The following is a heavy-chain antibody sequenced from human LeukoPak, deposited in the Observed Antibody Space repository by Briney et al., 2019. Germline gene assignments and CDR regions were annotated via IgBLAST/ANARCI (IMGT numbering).Heavy chain of an antibody. D-gene: IGHD3-10*01. CDR2: IITDGSNT. Sequence: GGALRLSCAASGFTYSSHWMHWVRQAPGKGLVWVSRIITDGSNTTYADSVKGRFTISRDNAKSTLYLQMNSLRAEDTAVYYCARDKWIGTYLHYYYGMDVWGQGTTVTVSS. CDR3: ARDKWIGTYLHYYYGMDV. CDR1: GFTYSSHW. V-gene: IGHV3-74*01. J-gene: IGHJ6*02.